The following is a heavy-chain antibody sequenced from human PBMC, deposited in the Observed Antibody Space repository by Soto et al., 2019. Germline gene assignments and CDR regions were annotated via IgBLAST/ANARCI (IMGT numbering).Heavy chain of an antibody. CDR2: INHSGST. D-gene: IGHD2-15*01. J-gene: IGHJ4*02. Sequence: SETLSLTCAVYGGSFSGYYWSWIRQPPGKGLEWIGEINHSGSTNYNPSLKSRVTISVDTSKNQFSLKLSSVTAADTAVYYCARAIVVVVAATGGGPLDYWGQGTLVTVSS. CDR1: GGSFSGYY. CDR3: ARAIVVVVAATGGGPLDY. V-gene: IGHV4-34*01.